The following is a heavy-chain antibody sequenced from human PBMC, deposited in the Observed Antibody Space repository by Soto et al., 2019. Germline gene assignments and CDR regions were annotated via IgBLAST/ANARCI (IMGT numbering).Heavy chain of an antibody. J-gene: IGHJ4*02. CDR2: ISNSDYTT. CDR1: GISLSDNY. Sequence: LRLSCVASGISLSDNYMAWIRQAPGKGLEWLSYISNSDYTTYYTDSVKGRFTISRDNAKNSLYLQLNGLRVEDTAVYYCASGKWSLDYWGQGILVTVSS. V-gene: IGHV3-11*01. CDR3: ASGKWSLDY. D-gene: IGHD2-15*01.